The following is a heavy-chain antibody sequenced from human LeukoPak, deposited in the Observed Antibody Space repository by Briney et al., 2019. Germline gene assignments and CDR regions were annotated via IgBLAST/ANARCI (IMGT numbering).Heavy chain of an antibody. CDR3: ARGVRYSSAWDFDY. V-gene: IGHV3-72*01. CDR2: SRNKANSYTT. CDR1: GFTFSDHY. Sequence: GGSLRLSCAASGFTFSDHYMDWVRQAPGKGLEWVGHSRNKANSYTTEYAASVKGRFTISRDDSKNSLYLQMNNLKTEYTAVYYCARGVRYSSAWDFDYWGQGTLVTVSS. J-gene: IGHJ4*02. D-gene: IGHD6-19*01.